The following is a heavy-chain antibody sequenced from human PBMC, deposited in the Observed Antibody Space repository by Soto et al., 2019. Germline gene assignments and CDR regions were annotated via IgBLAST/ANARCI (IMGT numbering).Heavy chain of an antibody. D-gene: IGHD5-12*01. J-gene: IGHJ3*02. CDR1: GYTFDNYA. V-gene: IGHV1-3*01. Sequence: QVQLVQSGAQVKKPGASVKVSCKASGYTFDNYALHWVRQAPGRRLEWMGWLHAGNGYTKYSQRLQGRVTITRDTSASTVHMDLSSMRSEETAVYYCARVQYSGYDFKLAFDIWGQGTMVTVSS. CDR2: LHAGNGYT. CDR3: ARVQYSGYDFKLAFDI.